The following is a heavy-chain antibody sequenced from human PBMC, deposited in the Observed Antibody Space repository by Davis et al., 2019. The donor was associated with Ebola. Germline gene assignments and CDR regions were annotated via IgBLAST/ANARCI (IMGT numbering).Heavy chain of an antibody. CDR3: ARRYYYGSGFYYYGMDV. CDR2: ISSSGSTI. CDR1: GFTFSSYA. D-gene: IGHD3-10*01. V-gene: IGHV3-48*03. J-gene: IGHJ6*02. Sequence: GGSLRLSCAASGFTFSSYAMHWVRQAPGKGLEWVSYISSSGSTIYYADSVKGRFTISRDNAKNSLYLQMNSLRAEDTAVYYCARRYYYGSGFYYYGMDVWGQGTTVTVSS.